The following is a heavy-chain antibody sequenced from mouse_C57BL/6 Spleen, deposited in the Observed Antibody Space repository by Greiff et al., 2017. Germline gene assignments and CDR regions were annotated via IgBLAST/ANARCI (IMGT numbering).Heavy chain of an antibody. V-gene: IGHV1-53*01. CDR3: ARPLLLRFWFAY. J-gene: IGHJ3*01. CDR1: GYTFTRYW. CDR2: INPSNGGT. D-gene: IGHD1-1*01. Sequence: QVQLQQPGTELVKPGASVKLSCKASGYTFTRYWMHWVKQRPGQGLEWIGNINPSNGGTNYNEKFKSKATLTVDKSSSTAYMQLSSLTSEDSAVYYCARPLLLRFWFAYWGQGTLVTVSA.